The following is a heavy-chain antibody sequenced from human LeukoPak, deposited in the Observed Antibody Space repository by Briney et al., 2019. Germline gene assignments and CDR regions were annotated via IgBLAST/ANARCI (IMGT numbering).Heavy chain of an antibody. CDR2: ISGSGGST. CDR3: AKDEDTAILVD. CDR1: GITFNSYA. V-gene: IGHV3-23*01. D-gene: IGHD5-18*01. Sequence: GGSLRLSCAASGITFNSYAMSWVRQAPGKGLEWVSAISGSGGSTYYADSVKGRFTISRDNSKNTLYLQMNSLRAEDTAVYYCAKDEDTAILVDWGQGTLVTVSS. J-gene: IGHJ4*02.